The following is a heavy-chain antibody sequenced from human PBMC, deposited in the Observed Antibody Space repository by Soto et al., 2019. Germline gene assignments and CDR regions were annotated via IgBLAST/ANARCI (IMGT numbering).Heavy chain of an antibody. Sequence: LRLSCAASGFTFSSYAMSWVRQAPGKGLEWVSAISGSGGSTYYADSVKGRFTISRDNSKNTLYLQMNSLRAEDTAVYYCAKAMGCGGSCYSGGWFDPWGQGTLVTAPQ. CDR2: ISGSGGST. V-gene: IGHV3-23*01. J-gene: IGHJ5*02. CDR1: GFTFSSYA. CDR3: AKAMGCGGSCYSGGWFDP. D-gene: IGHD2-15*01.